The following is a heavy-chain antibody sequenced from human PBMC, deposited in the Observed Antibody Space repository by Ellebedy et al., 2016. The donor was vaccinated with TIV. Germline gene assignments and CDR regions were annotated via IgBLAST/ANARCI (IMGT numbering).Heavy chain of an antibody. CDR1: GFTFRRYW. D-gene: IGHD3-10*01. V-gene: IGHV3-74*01. CDR2: IKSDGIFT. J-gene: IGHJ4*02. Sequence: PGGSLRLSCVASGFTFRRYWMHWVRQAPGKGLVWVSRIKSDGIFTSEAASVKGRFTISRDTARNTLYLQMHSLRADDTGVYFCARGDAAETYYNGVFDHWGQGTPVTVSS. CDR3: ARGDAAETYYNGVFDH.